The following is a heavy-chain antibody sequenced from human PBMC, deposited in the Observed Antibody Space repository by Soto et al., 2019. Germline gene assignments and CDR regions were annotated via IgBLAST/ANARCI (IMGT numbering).Heavy chain of an antibody. CDR3: ARTLLPAYGSGSAWFDP. CDR2: ISAYNGNT. J-gene: IGHJ5*02. Sequence: ASVKVSCKASGYTFTSYGISWVRQAPGQGLEWMGWISAYNGNTNYAQKLQGRVTMTTDTSTSTAYMELRSLRSDDTAVYYGARTLLPAYGSGSAWFDPWGQGTLVTVSS. CDR1: GYTFTSYG. D-gene: IGHD3-10*01. V-gene: IGHV1-18*04.